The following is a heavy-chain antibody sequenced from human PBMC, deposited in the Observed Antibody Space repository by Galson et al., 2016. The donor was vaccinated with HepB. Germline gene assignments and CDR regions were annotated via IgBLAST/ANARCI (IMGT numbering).Heavy chain of an antibody. J-gene: IGHJ4*02. V-gene: IGHV3-30*19. CDR2: ISYDGGDK. CDR3: AKLDCGRDCPRDD. D-gene: IGHD2-21*02. Sequence: SLRLSCAASGFTFSRYGMHWVRQAPGKGLEWVAVISYDGGDKHYADSVKGRFTVSRDNSKNTLFLQMNILRVEDTAVYYCAKLDCGRDCPRDDWGQGTQVTVS. CDR1: GFTFSRYG.